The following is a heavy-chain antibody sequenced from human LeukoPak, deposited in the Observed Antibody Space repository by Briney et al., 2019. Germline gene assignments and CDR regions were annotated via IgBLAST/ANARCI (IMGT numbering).Heavy chain of an antibody. D-gene: IGHD7-27*01. V-gene: IGHV1-46*01. CDR3: ARDDSLGFDY. J-gene: IGHJ4*02. CDR2: INPSGGST. Sequence: ASVKVSCKASGGTFSSYAISWVRQAPGQGLEWMGIINPSGGSTSYAQKFQGRVTMTRDTSTSTVYMELSSLRSEDTAVYYCARDDSLGFDYWGQGTLVTVSS. CDR1: GGTFSSYA.